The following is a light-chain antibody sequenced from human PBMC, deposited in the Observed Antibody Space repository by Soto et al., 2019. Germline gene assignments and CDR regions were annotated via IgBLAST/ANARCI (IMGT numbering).Light chain of an antibody. CDR2: GAS. Sequence: EVVLTQSPATLSLSPGERATLPCRASQSVSSNLAWYQQKPGQAPRLLIYGASTRATGIPARFSGSGSGTEFTLTISSLQSEDFAVYYCQQYNNWPPWTFGQGTKVDI. CDR3: QQYNNWPPWT. CDR1: QSVSSN. V-gene: IGKV3-15*01. J-gene: IGKJ1*01.